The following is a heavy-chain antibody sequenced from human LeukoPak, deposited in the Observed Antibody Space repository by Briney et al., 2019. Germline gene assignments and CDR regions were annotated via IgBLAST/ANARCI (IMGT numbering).Heavy chain of an antibody. CDR3: AKAREGYGSGSSFDY. D-gene: IGHD3-10*01. CDR1: GFTFSSYG. Sequence: GGSLRLYCAASGFTFSSYGMHWVRQAPGKGLEWVAVISYDGSNKYYADSVKGRFTISRDNSKNTLYLQMNSLRAEDMAVYYCAKAREGYGSGSSFDYWGQGTLVTVSS. V-gene: IGHV3-30*18. J-gene: IGHJ4*02. CDR2: ISYDGSNK.